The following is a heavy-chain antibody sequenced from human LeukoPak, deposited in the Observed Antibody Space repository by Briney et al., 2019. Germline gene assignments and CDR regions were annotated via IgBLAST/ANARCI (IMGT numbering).Heavy chain of an antibody. CDR2: ISSNGDST. Sequence: PGGSLRLSCSVSGFTFSNYALHWVRQAPGKGLECVSAISSNGDSTYYADSVKGRFTISRDNSKNTLYLQMSSLRTEDTAVYYCVKQDGGLGRPDRWGQGTLVTVSS. CDR1: GFTFSNYA. V-gene: IGHV3-64D*06. J-gene: IGHJ5*02. D-gene: IGHD1-1*01. CDR3: VKQDGGLGRPDR.